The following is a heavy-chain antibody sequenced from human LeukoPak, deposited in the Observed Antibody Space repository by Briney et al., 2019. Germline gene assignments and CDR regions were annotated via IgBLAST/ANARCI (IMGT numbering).Heavy chain of an antibody. Sequence: SETLSLTCNVSGDSIIRGVYYWSWIRQPPGKGLEWIGYIYYGGNSYYTPSLKSRVAISVDTFKNQFSLKLNSVTAADTAVYFCARGRYYGDYIDYWGQGTLVTVSS. J-gene: IGHJ4*02. CDR1: GDSIIRGVYY. D-gene: IGHD4-17*01. CDR2: IYYGGNS. CDR3: ARGRYYGDYIDY. V-gene: IGHV4-30-4*01.